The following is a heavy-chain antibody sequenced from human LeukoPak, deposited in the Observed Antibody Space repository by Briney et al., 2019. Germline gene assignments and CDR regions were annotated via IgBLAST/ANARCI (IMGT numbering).Heavy chain of an antibody. J-gene: IGHJ4*02. CDR3: ARSLNGGIAAAVDY. CDR1: GFTSSSYA. CDR2: ISYDGSNK. D-gene: IGHD6-13*01. Sequence: PRGSLRLSCAASGFTSSSYAMHWVRQAPGKGLEWVAVISYDGSNKYYADSVKGRFTISRDNSKNTLYLQMNSLRAEDTAVYYCARSLNGGIAAAVDYWGQGTLVTVSS. V-gene: IGHV3-30*04.